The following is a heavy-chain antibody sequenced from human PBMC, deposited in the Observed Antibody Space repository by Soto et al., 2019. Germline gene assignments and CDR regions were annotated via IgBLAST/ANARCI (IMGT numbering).Heavy chain of an antibody. CDR2: INTISETT. CDR3: ASSRGSSSSLEICYNSYYGMDC. J-gene: IGHJ6*02. V-gene: IGHV1-69*01. D-gene: IGHD2-2*01. CDR1: GVTFSSYA. Sequence: QVQLVQSGAEVKKPGSSVKVSCKASGVTFSSYAISWVRQAPGQGLEWMGGINTISETTYYAQKFQGRVTITADESKSTTYMELCSRRSEETAVWYCASSRGSSSSLEICYNSYYGMDCWGHGPTVTVSS.